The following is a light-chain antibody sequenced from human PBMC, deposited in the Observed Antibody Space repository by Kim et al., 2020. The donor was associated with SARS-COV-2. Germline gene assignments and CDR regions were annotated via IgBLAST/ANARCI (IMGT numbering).Light chain of an antibody. J-gene: IGLJ3*02. CDR1: SSDVGAHNH. Sequence: GQQVTRSCSGTSSDVGAHNHVSWYQQHPDKAPKLIIFEVTKRPSGVPDRFSGSKSGNTASLTVSGLQAEDEADYYCCSYTGSYTWVFGGGTKLTVL. CDR3: CSYTGSYTWV. CDR2: EVT. V-gene: IGLV2-11*01.